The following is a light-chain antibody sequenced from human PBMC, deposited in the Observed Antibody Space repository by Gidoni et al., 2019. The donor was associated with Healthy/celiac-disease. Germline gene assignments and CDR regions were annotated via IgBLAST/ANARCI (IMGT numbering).Light chain of an antibody. Sequence: EIVLTQSPATLSLSPGERATLSCRASQSLSSYLAWYQQKPGQAPRLLIYDASNRATGIPARFSGSGSGTDFTLTISSLEPEDFAVYCCQQRSNWPPLTFGGGTKVEIK. CDR2: DAS. V-gene: IGKV3-11*01. CDR1: QSLSSY. J-gene: IGKJ4*01. CDR3: QQRSNWPPLT.